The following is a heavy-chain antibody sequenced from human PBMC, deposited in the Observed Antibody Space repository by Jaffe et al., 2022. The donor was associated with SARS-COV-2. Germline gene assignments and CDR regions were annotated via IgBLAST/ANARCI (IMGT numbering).Heavy chain of an antibody. CDR3: ARDTGGYCSSTSCVGGMDV. Sequence: QVQLVESGGGVVQPGRSLRLSCAASGFTFSSYAMHWVRQAPGKGLEWVAVISYDGSNKYYADSVKGRFTISRDNSKNTLYLQMNSLRAEDTAVYYCARDTGGYCSSTSCVGGMDVWGQGTTVTVSS. V-gene: IGHV3-30-3*01. CDR1: GFTFSSYA. J-gene: IGHJ6*02. D-gene: IGHD2-2*01. CDR2: ISYDGSNK.